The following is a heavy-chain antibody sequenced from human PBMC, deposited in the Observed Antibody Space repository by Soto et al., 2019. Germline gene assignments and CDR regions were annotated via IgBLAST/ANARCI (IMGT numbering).Heavy chain of an antibody. CDR2: ISSSGSSK. CDR3: ARGGYYGSGSYWFDP. V-gene: IGHV3-11*01. D-gene: IGHD3-10*01. CDR1: GFTFSDYY. J-gene: IGHJ5*02. Sequence: PGGSLRLSCAASGFTFSDYYMSWIRQAPGKGLEWVSYISSSGSSKYYADSVKGRFTISRDNAKNSLYLQVNSLRAEDTAVYYCARGGYYGSGSYWFDPWGQGTLVTVSS.